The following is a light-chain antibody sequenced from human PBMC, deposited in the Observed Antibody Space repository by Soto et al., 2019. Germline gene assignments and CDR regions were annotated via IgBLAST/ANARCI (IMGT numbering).Light chain of an antibody. J-gene: IGKJ1*01. CDR1: QSVSSN. Sequence: EIVMTQSPVTLSVSPGERATLSCRASQSVSSNLAWYQQKAGQAPRLLIYGASTRATGVPARFSGSGSGTEFTLTISSLQSEDLAVYYCQHYNNWPPWTFGQGTKVEIK. CDR3: QHYNNWPPWT. CDR2: GAS. V-gene: IGKV3-15*01.